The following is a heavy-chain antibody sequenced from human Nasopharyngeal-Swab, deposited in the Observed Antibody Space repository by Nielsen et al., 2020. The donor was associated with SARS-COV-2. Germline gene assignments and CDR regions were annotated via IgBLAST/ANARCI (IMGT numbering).Heavy chain of an antibody. CDR3: AGGTGWLITH. D-gene: IGHD6-19*01. J-gene: IGHJ4*02. CDR2: IKQDGSEE. V-gene: IGHV3-7*03. Sequence: QPPGKGLEWVAIIKQDGSEEKYVDSVRGRFTISRDNAKSSLYLQMSSLRGEDTAMYYCAGGTGWLITHWGQGTLVTVSS.